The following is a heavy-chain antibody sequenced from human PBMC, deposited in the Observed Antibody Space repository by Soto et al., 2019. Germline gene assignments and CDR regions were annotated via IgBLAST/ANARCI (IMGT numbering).Heavy chain of an antibody. CDR2: INPNSGGT. Sequence: QVQLVQSGPEVRKPGASLKVSCKAPGYTFTAYYIHWVRQGPGRGLEWVGWINPNSGGTYYAQKFQAWSTMTRDTSISTAYLELSGLTSNDTAVYYCARANTIRPYYFNMDVWGQGTTVTVSS. V-gene: IGHV1-2*04. CDR1: GYTFTAYY. D-gene: IGHD3-22*01. CDR3: ARANTIRPYYFNMDV. J-gene: IGHJ6*02.